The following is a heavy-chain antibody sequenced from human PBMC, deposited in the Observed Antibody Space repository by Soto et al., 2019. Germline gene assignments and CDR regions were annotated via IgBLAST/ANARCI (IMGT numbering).Heavy chain of an antibody. CDR1: GGSFSGYY. J-gene: IGHJ5*02. D-gene: IGHD2-2*01. CDR2: INHSGST. CDR3: ARGLYRRGGSSTSCPFDP. Sequence: QVQLQQWGAGLLKPSETLSLTCAVYGGSFSGYYWSWIRQPPGKGLEWIGEINHSGSTNYNPSLKSRVTISVDTSKIQFSPKLRSVTAADPAVYYCARGLYRRGGSSTSCPFDPWGQGTLVTVSS. V-gene: IGHV4-34*01.